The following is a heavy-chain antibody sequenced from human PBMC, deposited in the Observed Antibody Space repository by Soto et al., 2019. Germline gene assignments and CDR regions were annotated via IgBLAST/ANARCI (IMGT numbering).Heavy chain of an antibody. CDR2: IYYSGST. D-gene: IGHD5-12*01. CDR3: ARLGGEMATSLPPAYYFDY. V-gene: IGHV4-39*01. CDR1: GGSISSSSYY. Sequence: QLQLQESGPGLVKPSETLSLTCTVSGGSISSSSYYWGWIRQPPGKGLEWIGSIYYSGSTYYNPSLKSRVTLSVDTSKNQFSLKLSSVTAADTAVYYCARLGGEMATSLPPAYYFDYWGQGTLVTVSS. J-gene: IGHJ4*02.